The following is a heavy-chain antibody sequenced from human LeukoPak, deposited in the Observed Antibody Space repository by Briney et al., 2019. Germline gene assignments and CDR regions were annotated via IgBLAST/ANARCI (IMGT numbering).Heavy chain of an antibody. Sequence: SVKVSCKASGGTFSSYAISCVRQAPGQGLEWMGRIIPIFGTANYAQKFQGRVTITTDESTSTAYMELSSLRSEDTAVYYCASFGSGSYYNYYYYMDVWGKGTTVTVSS. J-gene: IGHJ6*03. CDR3: ASFGSGSYYNYYYYMDV. CDR2: IIPIFGTA. V-gene: IGHV1-69*05. CDR1: GGTFSSYA. D-gene: IGHD3-10*01.